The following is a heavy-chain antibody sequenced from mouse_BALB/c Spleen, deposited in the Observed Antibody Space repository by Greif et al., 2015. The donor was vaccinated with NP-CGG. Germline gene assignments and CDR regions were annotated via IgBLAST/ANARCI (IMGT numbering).Heavy chain of an antibody. D-gene: IGHD1-1*01. Sequence: EVKLMESGGGLVQPGGSLRLSCATSGFTFTDYYMSWVRQPPGKALEWLGFIRNKANGYTTEYSASVKGRFTISRDNSQSILYLQMNTLRAEDSATYYCARADYYGYFDYWGQGTSLTVSS. V-gene: IGHV7-3*02. CDR1: GFTFTDYY. CDR3: ARADYYGYFDY. CDR2: IRNKANGYTT. J-gene: IGHJ2*02.